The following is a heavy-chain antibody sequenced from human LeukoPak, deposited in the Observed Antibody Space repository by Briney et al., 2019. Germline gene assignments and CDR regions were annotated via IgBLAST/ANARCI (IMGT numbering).Heavy chain of an antibody. D-gene: IGHD2-2*01. CDR1: GGTFSSYT. Sequence: SVKVSCKASGGTFSSYTISWVRQAPGQGLEWMGRIIPILGIANYAQKFQGRVTITADESTSTAYMELSSLSSEDTAVYYCATKGGYCSSTSCLGLSNWFDPWGQGTLVTVSS. V-gene: IGHV1-69*02. J-gene: IGHJ5*02. CDR3: ATKGGYCSSTSCLGLSNWFDP. CDR2: IIPILGIA.